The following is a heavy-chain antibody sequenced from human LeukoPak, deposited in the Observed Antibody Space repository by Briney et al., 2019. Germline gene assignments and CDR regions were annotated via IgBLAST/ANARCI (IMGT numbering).Heavy chain of an antibody. V-gene: IGHV3-23*01. Sequence: PGGSLRLSCAASGFTFSSYAMSWVRQAPGKGLEWVSAISGSGGSTYYADSVKGRFTISRDNSKSTLYLQMNSLRAEDTAVYYCAKGGSSGYYYHWFDPWGQGTLVTVSS. D-gene: IGHD3-22*01. CDR2: ISGSGGST. J-gene: IGHJ5*02. CDR1: GFTFSSYA. CDR3: AKGGSSGYYYHWFDP.